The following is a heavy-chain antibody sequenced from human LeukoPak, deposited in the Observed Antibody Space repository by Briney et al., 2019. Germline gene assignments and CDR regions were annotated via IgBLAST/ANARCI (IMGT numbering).Heavy chain of an antibody. D-gene: IGHD3-3*01. CDR1: GGTFSSYA. V-gene: IGHV1-69*04. CDR3: ARGGPLTIFGVDTSYGMDV. J-gene: IGHJ6*02. Sequence: PGGSLRLSCAASGGTFSSYAISWVRQAPGQGLEWMGRIILILGIANYAQKFQGRVTITADKSTSTAYMELSSLRSEDTAVYYCARGGPLTIFGVDTSYGMDVWGQGATVTVSS. CDR2: IILILGIA.